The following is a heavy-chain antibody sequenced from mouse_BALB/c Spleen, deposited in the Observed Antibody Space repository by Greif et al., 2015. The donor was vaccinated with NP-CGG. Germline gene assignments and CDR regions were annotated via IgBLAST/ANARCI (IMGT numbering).Heavy chain of an antibody. V-gene: IGHV1S81*02. CDR2: INPSNGGT. CDR3: TRRGYYDSPFAY. Sequence: QVQLQQSGAELVKPGASVKLSCKASGYTFTSYYMYWVKQRPGQGLEWIGEINPSNGGTNFDEKFKSKATLTVDKSSSTAYMQLSSLTSEDSAVYYCTRRGYYDSPFAYWGQGTLVTVSA. CDR1: GYTFTSYY. D-gene: IGHD2-4*01. J-gene: IGHJ3*01.